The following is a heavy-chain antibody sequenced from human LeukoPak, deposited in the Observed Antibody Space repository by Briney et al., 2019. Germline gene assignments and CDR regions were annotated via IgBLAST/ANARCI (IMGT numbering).Heavy chain of an antibody. D-gene: IGHD4-23*01. Sequence: SLKVSFKASVGTFSTYAISWVRQAPGQGLEWMGGIIPIFGTANYAQKFQGRGTVTADESKSTAYMGLSSLRSEDTAVYYCARADGGNRDYWGQGTLVTVSS. V-gene: IGHV1-69*13. CDR1: VGTFSTYA. CDR3: ARADGGNRDY. CDR2: IIPIFGTA. J-gene: IGHJ4*02.